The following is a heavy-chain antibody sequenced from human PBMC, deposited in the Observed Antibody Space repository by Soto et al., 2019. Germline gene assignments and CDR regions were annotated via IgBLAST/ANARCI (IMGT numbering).Heavy chain of an antibody. Sequence: PGGSLRLSCAASGFAFDDYAMHWVRQVPGKGLEWVSGISWNSASIGYADSVKGRFTISRDNTKNSLYLQMGSLRAADTALYYCTKSVYDDSGYYLFYFDSWGQGALVTVSS. J-gene: IGHJ4*02. D-gene: IGHD3-22*01. CDR2: ISWNSASI. CDR3: TKSVYDDSGYYLFYFDS. V-gene: IGHV3-9*01. CDR1: GFAFDDYA.